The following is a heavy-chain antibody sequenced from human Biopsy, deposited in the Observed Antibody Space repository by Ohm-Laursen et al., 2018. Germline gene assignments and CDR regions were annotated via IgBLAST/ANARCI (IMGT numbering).Heavy chain of an antibody. V-gene: IGHV3-21*01. D-gene: IGHD6-13*01. CDR2: ISETSSHI. CDR3: ARDSSRRAGEGGMDV. Sequence: SLRLSCTASGFSVSSYDMNWVRQAPGKGLEWISYISETSSHIYDADSVRGRFTVARGIAKNSLYLQLNSLRVEDTAVYYCARDSSRRAGEGGMDVWGQGTTVTASS. J-gene: IGHJ6*02. CDR1: GFSVSSYD.